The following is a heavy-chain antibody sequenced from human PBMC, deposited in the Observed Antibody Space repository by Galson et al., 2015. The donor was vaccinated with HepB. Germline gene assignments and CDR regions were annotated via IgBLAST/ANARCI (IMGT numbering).Heavy chain of an antibody. CDR2: ISDSGGST. CDR3: AKRRGGSYYDAFDI. J-gene: IGHJ3*02. D-gene: IGHD1-26*01. Sequence: SLRLSCAASGFTFSSYAMSWVRQAPGKGLEWVSAISDSGGSTYYADSVKGRFTVSRDNSKNTLYLQMNSLRAEDTALYYCAKRRGGSYYDAFDIWGQGTMVTVSS. V-gene: IGHV3-23*01. CDR1: GFTFSSYA.